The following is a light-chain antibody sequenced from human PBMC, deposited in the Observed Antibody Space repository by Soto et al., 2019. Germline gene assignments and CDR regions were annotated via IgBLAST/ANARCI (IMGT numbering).Light chain of an antibody. CDR2: SAS. CDR3: QQSYSTPRT. J-gene: IGKJ1*01. CDR1: QSISSY. V-gene: IGKV1-39*01. Sequence: DIQMTQSPSSLSASVGDRVTITCRASQSISSYVKWYQQKPGKAPKLLIYSASSLQSGVPSRFSGSRSGTDFTLTISSLQPEDFATYYCQQSYSTPRTFGQGTKVEIK.